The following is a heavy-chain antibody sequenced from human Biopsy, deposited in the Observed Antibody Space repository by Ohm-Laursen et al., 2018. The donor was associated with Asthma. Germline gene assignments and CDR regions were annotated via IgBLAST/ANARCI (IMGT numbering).Heavy chain of an antibody. CDR1: DYIFPRYS. Sequence: SVKVSCKASDYIFPRYSISWVRQAPGQGLEWMGGIIPMYGVPKVAQKFQGRVTITADESTSTAYMEMSSLRSEDTAVYYCARVDAIMISGDFYFYSGFDLWGQGTTVRVSS. J-gene: IGHJ6*02. D-gene: IGHD3-16*01. V-gene: IGHV1-69*13. CDR2: IIPMYGVP. CDR3: ARVDAIMISGDFYFYSGFDL.